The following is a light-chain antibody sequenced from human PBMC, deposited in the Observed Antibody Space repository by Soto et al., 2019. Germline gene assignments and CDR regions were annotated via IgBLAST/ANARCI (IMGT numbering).Light chain of an antibody. CDR2: TAA. V-gene: IGKV1-17*01. CDR1: QTISSW. CDR3: LQHNSYPPA. J-gene: IGKJ1*01. Sequence: DIQMTQSPATLSASVGARVTLTCRASQTISSWLDWYQQKPGKAPKRLIYTAASLKSGVPSRFSGSGSGTEFTLTISSLQPEDFATYYCLQHNSYPPAFGQGTKVDI.